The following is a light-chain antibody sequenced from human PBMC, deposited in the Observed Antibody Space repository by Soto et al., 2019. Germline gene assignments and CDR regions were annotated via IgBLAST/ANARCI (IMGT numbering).Light chain of an antibody. Sequence: EIVLTQSPATLSVSPGERATLSCRASQSITRNLAWYQQSPGQAPRLLIYGASTRATGIPARFSGSGSGTEFTLTISRLEPEDFAGYYCQQYGSSPITFGQGTRLEI. V-gene: IGKV3-15*01. CDR3: QQYGSSPIT. J-gene: IGKJ5*01. CDR2: GAS. CDR1: QSITRN.